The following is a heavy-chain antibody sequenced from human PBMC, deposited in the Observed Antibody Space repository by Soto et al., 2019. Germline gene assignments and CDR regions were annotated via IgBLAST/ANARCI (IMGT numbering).Heavy chain of an antibody. V-gene: IGHV3-43*01. J-gene: IGHJ3*02. D-gene: IGHD6-6*01. CDR2: ISWDGGST. CDR3: AKDIGQLVGAFDI. Sequence: GGSLRLSCAASGFTFDDYTMHWVRQAPGKGLEWVSLISWDGGSTYYADSVKGRFTISRDNSKNSLYLQMNSLRTEDIALYYCAKDIGQLVGAFDIWGQGTMVTVSS. CDR1: GFTFDDYT.